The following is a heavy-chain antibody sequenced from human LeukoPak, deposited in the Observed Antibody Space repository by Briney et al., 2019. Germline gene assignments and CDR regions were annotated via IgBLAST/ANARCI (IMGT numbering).Heavy chain of an antibody. CDR3: ARGDSDFDY. J-gene: IGHJ4*02. V-gene: IGHV3-21*04. D-gene: IGHD1-26*01. CDR1: GFTFSSYS. Sequence: GGSLRLSCAASGFTFSSYSMNWVRQAPGKGLEWVSSISSSSRYIYYADSLKGRFTISRDNAKNSLYLQMNSLRAEDTAVYYCARGDSDFDYWGQGTLVTVSS. CDR2: ISSSSRYI.